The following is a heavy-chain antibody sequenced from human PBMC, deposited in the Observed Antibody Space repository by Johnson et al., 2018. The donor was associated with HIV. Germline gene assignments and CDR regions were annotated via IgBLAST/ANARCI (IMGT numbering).Heavy chain of an antibody. J-gene: IGHJ3*02. CDR1: GFTFSSYA. CDR3: ARDRGGYSYGYDSDAFDI. Sequence: QVQLVESGGGVVQPGRSLRLSCAASGFTFSSYAMHWVRQAPGKGLEWVAVISYDGSNKYYADSVKGRFTIPRDNSKNTLYLQMNSLRAEDPAVYYCARDRGGYSYGYDSDAFDIWGQGTMVTVSS. V-gene: IGHV3-30-3*01. CDR2: ISYDGSNK. D-gene: IGHD5-18*01.